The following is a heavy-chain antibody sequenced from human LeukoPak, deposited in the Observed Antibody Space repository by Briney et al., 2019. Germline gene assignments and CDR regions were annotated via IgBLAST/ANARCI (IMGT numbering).Heavy chain of an antibody. CDR1: GGAISSYY. CDR3: ARRPSRVSGYYDY. J-gene: IGHJ4*02. CDR2: IYTSGST. Sequence: SETLSLTCTVSGGAISSYYGSWIRQPPGKGLEWIGYIYTSGSTNYNPSLKSRVTISVDTSKNQFSLRLSSVTAADTAVYYCARRPSRVSGYYDYRGQGTLVTVSS. V-gene: IGHV4-4*09. D-gene: IGHD3-22*01.